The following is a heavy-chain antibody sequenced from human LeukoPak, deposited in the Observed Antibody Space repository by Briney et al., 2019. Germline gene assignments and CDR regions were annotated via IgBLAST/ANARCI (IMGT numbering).Heavy chain of an antibody. Sequence: SVKVSCKASGGTFSSYAISWVRQAPGQGLEWMGGIIPIFGTANYAQKFQGRVTITADESTSTAYMELSSLRSEDTAVYYCASGQDIVVVPAAIDYFYVDVWGKGTTVTVSS. V-gene: IGHV1-69*13. CDR3: ASGQDIVVVPAAIDYFYVDV. D-gene: IGHD2-2*01. CDR2: IIPIFGTA. J-gene: IGHJ6*03. CDR1: GGTFSSYA.